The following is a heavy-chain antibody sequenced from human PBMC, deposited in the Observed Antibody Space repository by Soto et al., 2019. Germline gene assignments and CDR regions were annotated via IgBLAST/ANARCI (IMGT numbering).Heavy chain of an antibody. CDR3: ARGETGTRGGAFDI. Sequence: GSLRLSCAASGFTFSSYWMHWVRQAPGKGLVWVSRINSDGSSTSYADSVKGRFTISRDNAKNTLYLQMNSLRAEDTAVYYCARGETGTRGGAFDIWGQGTMVTVSS. D-gene: IGHD1-7*01. V-gene: IGHV3-74*01. CDR2: INSDGSST. CDR1: GFTFSSYW. J-gene: IGHJ3*02.